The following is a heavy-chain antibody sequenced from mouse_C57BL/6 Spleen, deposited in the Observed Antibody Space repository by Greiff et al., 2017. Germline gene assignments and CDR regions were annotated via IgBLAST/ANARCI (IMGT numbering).Heavy chain of an antibody. V-gene: IGHV1-69*01. CDR2: IDPSDSYT. D-gene: IGHD3-2*02. CDR3: ARSRQLRLPYAMDY. CDR1: GYTFTSYW. Sequence: VKLVESGAELVMPGASVKLSCKASGYTFTSYWMHWVKQRPGQGLEWIGEIDPSDSYTNYNQKFKGKSTLTVDKSSSTAYMQLSSLTSEDSAVYYCARSRQLRLPYAMDYWGQGTSVTVSS. J-gene: IGHJ4*01.